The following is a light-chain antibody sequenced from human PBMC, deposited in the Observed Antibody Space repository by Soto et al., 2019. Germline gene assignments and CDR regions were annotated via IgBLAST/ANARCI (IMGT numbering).Light chain of an antibody. V-gene: IGLV2-8*01. CDR3: VLYMRSGISV. J-gene: IGLJ2*01. Sequence: QSALTQPASASGSPGQSVTISCTGTSSDVGGYNYVSWYQLHPGKAPKLMIYEVSKRPSGVPDRFSGSILGNRAALTITGAQADDESDYYCVLYMRSGISVFGGGTKLTVL. CDR1: SSDVGGYNY. CDR2: EVS.